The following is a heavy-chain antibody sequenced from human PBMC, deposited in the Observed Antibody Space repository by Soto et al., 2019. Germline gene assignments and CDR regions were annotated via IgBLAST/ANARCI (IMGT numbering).Heavy chain of an antibody. J-gene: IGHJ6*02. CDR1: GGSISSYY. CDR3: ARISSWAYYYYYGMDV. D-gene: IGHD6-13*01. CDR2: IYYSGST. Sequence: PSETLSLTCTVFGGSISSYYWSWIRQPPGKGLEWIGYIYYSGSTNYNPSLKSRVTISVDTSKNQFSLKLSSVTAADTAVYYCARISSWAYYYYYGMDVWGQGTTVTVSS. V-gene: IGHV4-59*01.